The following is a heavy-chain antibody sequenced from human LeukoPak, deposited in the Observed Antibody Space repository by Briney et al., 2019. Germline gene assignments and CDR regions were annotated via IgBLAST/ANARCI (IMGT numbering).Heavy chain of an antibody. Sequence: GGSLRLSCAASGFTFSSYSMNWVRQAPGKGLEWVSSISSSSSYIYYADSVKGRFTISRDNAKNSLYLQMNSLRAEDTAVYYCARAAVRTNAFDIGGQGTMVTVSS. CDR1: GFTFSSYS. CDR3: ARAAVRTNAFDI. D-gene: IGHD4/OR15-4a*01. J-gene: IGHJ3*02. V-gene: IGHV3-21*01. CDR2: ISSSSSYI.